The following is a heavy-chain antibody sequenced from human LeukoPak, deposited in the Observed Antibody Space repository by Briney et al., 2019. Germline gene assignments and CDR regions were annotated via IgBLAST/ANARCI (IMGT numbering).Heavy chain of an antibody. CDR1: GYTFTGYH. J-gene: IGHJ4*02. CDR3: AKVGTTDDY. CDR2: INPDSGDT. D-gene: IGHD2/OR15-2a*01. Sequence: GASVKVSCKTSGYTFTGYHLHWVRQAPGQGLEWMGWINPDSGDTNYAQKFQGRVSMSRDTSLSTAFMDLSSLTFDDAAVYYCAKVGTTDDYWGQGTLVTVSS. V-gene: IGHV1-2*02.